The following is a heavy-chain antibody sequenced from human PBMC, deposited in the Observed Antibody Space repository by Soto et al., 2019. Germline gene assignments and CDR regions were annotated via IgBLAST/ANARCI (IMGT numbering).Heavy chain of an antibody. CDR2: IYWDDDE. D-gene: IGHD3-22*01. Sequence: QITLKESGPTLVKPTQPLTLTCTFSGFSLSTRRVGMGWIRQPPGKALEWLGIIYWDDDERYSPSLKSRLTSFXXTXKXXVVLKMTDVDPVDTATYYCVHYLDESGYDYVYPDFWGQGTLVTVSS. J-gene: IGHJ4*02. V-gene: IGHV2-5*02. CDR3: VHYLDESGYDYVYPDF. CDR1: GFSLSTRRVG.